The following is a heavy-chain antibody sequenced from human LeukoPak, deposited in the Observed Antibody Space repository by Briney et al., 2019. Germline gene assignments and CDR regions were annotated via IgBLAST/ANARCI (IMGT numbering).Heavy chain of an antibody. CDR1: GYTFTGYY. CDR3: ARSPGGDFWSGYHWFDP. Sequence: ASVKVSCKASGYTFTGYYMHWVRQAPGQGLEWMGGIIPIFGTANYAQKFQGRVTITADESTSTAYMELSSLRSEDTAVYYCARSPGGDFWSGYHWFDPWGQGTLVTVSS. J-gene: IGHJ5*02. D-gene: IGHD3-3*01. CDR2: IIPIFGTA. V-gene: IGHV1-69*13.